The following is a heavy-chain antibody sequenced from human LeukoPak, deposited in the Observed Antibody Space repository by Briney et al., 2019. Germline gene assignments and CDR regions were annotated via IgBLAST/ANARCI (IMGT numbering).Heavy chain of an antibody. CDR3: VRDRELYY. J-gene: IGHJ4*02. CDR1: GGSISIYY. V-gene: IGHV4-59*01. Sequence: SETLSLTCSVSGGSISIYYWSWIRQPPGKGLEWIGYVYNSGSTDYNPSLKSRVTISVDTSKNQFSLKVNSVTASDTAVYYCVRDRELYYWGQEILVTVSS. D-gene: IGHD1-26*01. CDR2: VYNSGST.